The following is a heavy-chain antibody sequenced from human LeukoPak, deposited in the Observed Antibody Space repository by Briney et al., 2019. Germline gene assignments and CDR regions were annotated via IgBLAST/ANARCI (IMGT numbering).Heavy chain of an antibody. CDR3: VRSIVGAALDS. D-gene: IGHD1-26*01. V-gene: IGHV3-74*01. J-gene: IGHJ4*02. CDR2: VGGDGSGT. Sequence: GGSLRLFCAASGFTFSTYWMHWVRQAPGEGRVWVSRVGGDGSGTNYADSVKGRFTISRDNAKNTLYLQMTSLRAEDTAVYYCVRSIVGAALDSWGQGTLVTVSS. CDR1: GFTFSTYW.